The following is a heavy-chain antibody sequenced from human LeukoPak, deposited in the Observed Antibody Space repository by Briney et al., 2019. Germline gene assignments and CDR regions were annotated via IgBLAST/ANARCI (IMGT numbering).Heavy chain of an antibody. Sequence: GGSLRLSCEVSGFTFSSFAMSWVRQAPGKGLEWVPGISASGGTTNYADSVKGRLTISRDNAKNSLYLQMNSLRVEDTAVYYCARVATMVRVPLDALDIWGQGTMVSVSS. J-gene: IGHJ3*02. CDR2: ISASGGTT. CDR1: GFTFSSFA. V-gene: IGHV3-23*01. D-gene: IGHD3-10*01. CDR3: ARVATMVRVPLDALDI.